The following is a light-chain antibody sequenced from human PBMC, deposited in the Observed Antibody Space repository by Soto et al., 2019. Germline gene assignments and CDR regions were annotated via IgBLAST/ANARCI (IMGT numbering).Light chain of an antibody. V-gene: IGLV2-14*03. CDR3: CSYTTSNTRQIV. J-gene: IGLJ1*01. CDR1: SSDGGGYNY. CDR2: DVS. Sequence: SVWAQPASVSGAPGEAITISCTGTSSDGGGYNYVSWYQQHPGKAPKFMIYDVSSRPSGVSNRFSGSKSGNTASLTISGLQAEDEADYYCCSYTTSNTRQIVFGTGTKVTVL.